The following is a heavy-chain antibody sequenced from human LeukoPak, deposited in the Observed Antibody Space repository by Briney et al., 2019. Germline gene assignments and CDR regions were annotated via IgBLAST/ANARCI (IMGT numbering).Heavy chain of an antibody. CDR1: GYTFTSYG. V-gene: IGHV1-18*01. CDR2: ISSNDGNT. CDR3: ARAALYYGSSGLLGH. Sequence: ASVKVSCKASGYTFTSYGISWVRQAPGQGLEWMGWISSNDGNTYYVQNFQGRVTMTTDTSTSTAYMELRSLRSDDTAVYYCARAALYYGSSGLLGHWGQGTLVTVSS. J-gene: IGHJ4*02. D-gene: IGHD3-22*01.